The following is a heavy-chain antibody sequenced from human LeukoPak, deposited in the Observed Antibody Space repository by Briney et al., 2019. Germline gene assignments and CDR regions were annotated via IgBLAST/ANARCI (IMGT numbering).Heavy chain of an antibody. J-gene: IGHJ5*02. V-gene: IGHV1-8*01. Sequence: ASVRVSCTASGYTFTSYDINWVRQATGQGLEWMGRMNPNSGNTGYAQKFQGRVTMTRNTSISTAYMELSSLRSEDTAVYYCARDPYSNYRYNWFDPWGQGTLVTVSS. D-gene: IGHD4-4*01. CDR3: ARDPYSNYRYNWFDP. CDR1: GYTFTSYD. CDR2: MNPNSGNT.